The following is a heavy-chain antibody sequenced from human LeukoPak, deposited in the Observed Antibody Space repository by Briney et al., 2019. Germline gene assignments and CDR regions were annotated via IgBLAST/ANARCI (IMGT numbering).Heavy chain of an antibody. CDR1: GYTFTGYY. CDR2: INPNSGGT. J-gene: IGHJ3*02. CDR3: ASSVPAATTDAFDI. D-gene: IGHD2-2*01. V-gene: IGHV1-2*02. Sequence: ASVKVSCKASGYTFTGYYMHWVRQAPGQGLEWMGWINPNSGGTNYAQKFQGRVTMTRDTSISTAYMELSRLRSDDTAVYYCASSVPAATTDAFDIWGQGTMVTVSP.